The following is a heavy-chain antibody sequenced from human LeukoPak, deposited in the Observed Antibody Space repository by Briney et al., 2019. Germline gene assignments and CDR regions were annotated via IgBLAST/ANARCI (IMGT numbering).Heavy chain of an antibody. V-gene: IGHV1-8*01. Sequence: ASVKVSCKASGYTFTSYDINWVRQATGQGLEWMGWMNPNSGNTGYAQKLQGSVTMTRNTSISTAYMELSSLRSADTAVYYCARGDGELKGRIWFDPLGQGTLVTVSS. CDR2: MNPNSGNT. J-gene: IGHJ5*02. CDR3: ARGDGELKGRIWFDP. D-gene: IGHD1-26*01. CDR1: GYTFTSYD.